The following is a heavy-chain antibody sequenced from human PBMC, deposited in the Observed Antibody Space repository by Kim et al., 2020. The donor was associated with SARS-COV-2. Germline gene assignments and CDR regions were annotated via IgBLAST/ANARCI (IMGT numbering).Heavy chain of an antibody. V-gene: IGHV4-61*01. J-gene: IGHJ4*02. CDR1: GGSVSSGSYY. CDR2: IYYSGST. CDR3: AREGWFGELLGY. D-gene: IGHD3-10*01. Sequence: SETLSLTCTVSGGSVSSGSYYWSWIRQPPGKGLEWIGYIYYSGSTNYNPSLKSRVTISVDTSKNQFSLKLSYVTAADTAVYYCAREGWFGELLGYWGQGTLVTVSS.